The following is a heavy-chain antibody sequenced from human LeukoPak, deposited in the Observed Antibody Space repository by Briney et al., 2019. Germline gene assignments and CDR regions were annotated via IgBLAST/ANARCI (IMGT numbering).Heavy chain of an antibody. J-gene: IGHJ6*02. D-gene: IGHD2-15*01. Sequence: GGSLRLSCSASGFPFSSYAMHWVRQAPGKGLEYVSAISDSGGSTYYADSVKGRFTISRDNSKNTLYLQMSSLRAKDTAVYFCVRGYSFGPYGMDVRGQGTTVTVSS. CDR1: GFPFSSYA. CDR2: ISDSGGST. V-gene: IGHV3-64D*09. CDR3: VRGYSFGPYGMDV.